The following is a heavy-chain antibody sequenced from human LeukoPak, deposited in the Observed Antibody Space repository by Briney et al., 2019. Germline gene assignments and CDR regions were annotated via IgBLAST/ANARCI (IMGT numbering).Heavy chain of an antibody. D-gene: IGHD6-13*01. Sequence: GGSLRLFCGVSGFTFSSYWMNWVRQAPGKGLEWVASIKYDACEKSYVDSVKGRFTISRDNAKNSLYLQMSSLRPEDTAVYYCARDGTAAGLYFDLWGQGTLVTVSS. CDR3: ARDGTAAGLYFDL. CDR2: IKYDACEK. V-gene: IGHV3-7*01. J-gene: IGHJ4*01. CDR1: GFTFSSYW.